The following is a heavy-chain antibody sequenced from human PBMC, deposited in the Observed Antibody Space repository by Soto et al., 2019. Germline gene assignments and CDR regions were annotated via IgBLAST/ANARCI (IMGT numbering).Heavy chain of an antibody. V-gene: IGHV4-39*02. CDR1: GDSVSSPNYY. J-gene: IGHJ5*01. Sequence: QLQLQESGPGLVKPSETLSLTCSVSGDSVSSPNYYWAWIRQPPGEGLEWIGSDFYTGTNYYNPSPESPLTSSVDTSKSRFSLNLTAVTAADTAVYFCARRHTIGWQTSWFDPWGPGTLITVSS. D-gene: IGHD6-19*01. CDR2: DFYTGTN. CDR3: ARRHTIGWQTSWFDP.